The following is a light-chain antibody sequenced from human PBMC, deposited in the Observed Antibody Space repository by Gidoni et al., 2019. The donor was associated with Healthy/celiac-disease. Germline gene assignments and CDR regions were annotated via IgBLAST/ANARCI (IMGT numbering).Light chain of an antibody. V-gene: IGKV3-11*01. J-gene: IGKJ2*04. CDR2: DAS. CDR1: QRVSSY. Sequence: EIVLTQSPVTLSLSPGESATLSCRARQRVSSYVARYQQKPRQAPRLLIYDASNRATGIPARFSGSGSGTDVTLTSSSREPEDFAVYYCQQRNNWPCSFGQGTKLEIK. CDR3: QQRNNWPCS.